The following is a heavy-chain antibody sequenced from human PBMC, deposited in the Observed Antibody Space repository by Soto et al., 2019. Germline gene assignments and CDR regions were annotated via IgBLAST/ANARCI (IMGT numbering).Heavy chain of an antibody. CDR2: ISHSGST. Sequence: PXETLSLTCAVDGWSFSGYYWSWIRQPPGKGLEWIGEISHSGSTNYNPSLKSRVTISVDTSKNQFSLKLSSVTAADTAVYYCARTALYCSSTSCYHYYYYGMDVWGQGTTVTVSS. CDR3: ARTALYCSSTSCYHYYYYGMDV. V-gene: IGHV4-34*01. D-gene: IGHD2-2*01. CDR1: GWSFSGYY. J-gene: IGHJ6*02.